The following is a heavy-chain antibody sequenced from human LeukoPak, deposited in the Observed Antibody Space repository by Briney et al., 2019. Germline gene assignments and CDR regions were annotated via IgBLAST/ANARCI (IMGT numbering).Heavy chain of an antibody. Sequence: GGSLRLSCAASRFTLSTYWMSWVRQAPGKGLEWVAHIKQDGSQEYYVDSVKGRFTISRDSAKNSLYLQMNSLRAEDTAVYYCARGFGYSGYDPLDYWGQGTLVTVSS. CDR3: ARGFGYSGYDPLDY. CDR1: RFTLSTYW. CDR2: IKQDGSQE. V-gene: IGHV3-7*01. J-gene: IGHJ4*02. D-gene: IGHD5-12*01.